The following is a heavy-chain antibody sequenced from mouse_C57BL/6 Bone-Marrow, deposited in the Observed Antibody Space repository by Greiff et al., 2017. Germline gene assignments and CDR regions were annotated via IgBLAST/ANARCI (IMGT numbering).Heavy chain of an antibody. J-gene: IGHJ3*01. CDR3: ARDSIYDGYYGGFAY. CDR1: GYTFTSYG. CDR2: IYIGNGYT. V-gene: IGHV1-58*01. Sequence: EVKVEESGAELVRPGSSVKMSCKTSGYTFTSYGINWVKQRPGQGLEWIGYIYIGNGYTEYNEKFKGKATLTSDTSSSTAYMQLSSLTSEDSAIYFCARDSIYDGYYGGFAYWGQGTLVTVSA. D-gene: IGHD2-3*01.